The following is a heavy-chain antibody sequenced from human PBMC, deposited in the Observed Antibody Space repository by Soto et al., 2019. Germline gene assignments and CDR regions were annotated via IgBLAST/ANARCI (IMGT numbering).Heavy chain of an antibody. J-gene: IGHJ6*03. CDR3: ARDKAAGYCSSTSCYLFYYYYYMDV. V-gene: IGHV3-7*01. CDR2: IKQDGSEK. D-gene: IGHD2-2*01. CDR1: GFTFSSYW. Sequence: GGSLRLSCAASGFTFSSYWMSWVRQAPGKGLEWVANIKQDGSEKYYVDSVKGRFTISRDNAKNSLYLQMNSLRAEDTAVYYCARDKAAGYCSSTSCYLFYYYYYMDVWGKGTTVTVSS.